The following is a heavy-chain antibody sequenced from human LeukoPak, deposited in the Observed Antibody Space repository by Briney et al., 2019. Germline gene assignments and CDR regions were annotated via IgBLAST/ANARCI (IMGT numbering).Heavy chain of an antibody. V-gene: IGHV4-38-2*01. CDR1: GYSLSSGYY. Sequence: SETLSLTCAVSGYSLSSGYYWGWIRQPPGKGLEWIGSIYHSGSTYYNPSLKSRVTISVDTSKNQFSLKLSSVTAADTAVYYCARQETGDLSYYYYYMDVWGKGTTVTVSS. CDR2: IYHSGST. D-gene: IGHD7-27*01. J-gene: IGHJ6*03. CDR3: ARQETGDLSYYYYYMDV.